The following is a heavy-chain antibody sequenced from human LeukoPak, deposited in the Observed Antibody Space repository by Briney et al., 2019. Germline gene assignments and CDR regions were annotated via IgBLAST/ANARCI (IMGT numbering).Heavy chain of an antibody. V-gene: IGHV1-2*04. Sequence: ASVNVSCKASGYTFTGYYIHWVRQAPGQGRGWMGWINHNSGGTNYAQQFQGWVTMTRDTYISKAYIALSRLRSDDTAVYYCARAVRAVAGPSSPLGYWGQGTLVTVSS. D-gene: IGHD6-19*01. CDR1: GYTFTGYY. J-gene: IGHJ4*02. CDR3: ARAVRAVAGPSSPLGY. CDR2: INHNSGGT.